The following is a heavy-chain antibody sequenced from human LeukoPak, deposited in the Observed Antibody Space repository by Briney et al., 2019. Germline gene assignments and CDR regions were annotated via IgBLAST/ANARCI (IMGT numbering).Heavy chain of an antibody. CDR2: ISYDGSNK. J-gene: IGHJ4*02. D-gene: IGHD1-7*01. CDR3: ATARKAPRPRELLGYFDY. V-gene: IGHV3-30*03. CDR1: GFTFSSYG. Sequence: PGGSLRLSCAASGFTFSSYGMHWVRQAPGKGLEWVAVISYDGSNKYYADSVKGRFTISRDNSKNTLCLQMNSLRAEDTAVYYCATARKAPRPRELLGYFDYWGQGTLVTVSS.